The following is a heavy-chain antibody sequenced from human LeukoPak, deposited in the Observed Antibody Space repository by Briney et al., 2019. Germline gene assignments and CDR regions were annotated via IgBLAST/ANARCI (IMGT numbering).Heavy chain of an antibody. Sequence: SETLSLTCTVSGGSISSYYWSWIRQPPGKGLEWIGYIYYSGSTNYNPSLKSRVTISVDTSKNQFSLKLSSVTAADTAVYYCARSSRWYPQYWGQGTLVT. D-gene: IGHD6-13*01. CDR1: GGSISSYY. CDR2: IYYSGST. J-gene: IGHJ4*02. V-gene: IGHV4-59*01. CDR3: ARSSRWYPQY.